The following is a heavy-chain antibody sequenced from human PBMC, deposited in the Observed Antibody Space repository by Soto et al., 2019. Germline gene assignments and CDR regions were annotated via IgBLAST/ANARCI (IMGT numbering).Heavy chain of an antibody. CDR3: ARYEGVDTAMPVDY. V-gene: IGHV3-11*06. D-gene: IGHD5-18*01. Sequence: QVQLVESGGGLVKPGGSLRLSCAASGFTFSDYYMSWIRQAPGKGLEWVSYISSSSSYTNYADSVKGRFTISRDNAKNSLYLQMNSLRAEDTAVYYCARYEGVDTAMPVDYWVQGTLVTVSS. CDR2: ISSSSSYT. J-gene: IGHJ4*02. CDR1: GFTFSDYY.